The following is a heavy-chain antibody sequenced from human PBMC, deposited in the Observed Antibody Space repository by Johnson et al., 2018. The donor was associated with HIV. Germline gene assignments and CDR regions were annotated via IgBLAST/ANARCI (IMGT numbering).Heavy chain of an antibody. Sequence: EVQLVESGGGLVQPGRSLRLSCAASGFTFDDYAMHWVRQAPGKGLEWVSGISWNSGSIGYVDSVKGRFTISRDNAKNSVYLQMNSLRAEDTAVYYCARELGGSSLPFGAFDIWGQGTMVTVSS. CDR3: ARELGGSSLPFGAFDI. V-gene: IGHV3-9*01. CDR2: ISWNSGSI. J-gene: IGHJ3*02. D-gene: IGHD6-13*01. CDR1: GFTFDDYA.